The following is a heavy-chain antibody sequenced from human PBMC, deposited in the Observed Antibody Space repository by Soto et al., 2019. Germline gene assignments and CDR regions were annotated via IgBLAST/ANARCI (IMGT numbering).Heavy chain of an antibody. CDR2: IGADSVNT. J-gene: IGHJ4*02. V-gene: IGHV1-18*01. D-gene: IGHD2-8*01. CDR1: GYSFTTYG. Sequence: QVQLVQSGAEVKNPGASVKVSCRAGGYSFTTYGISWVRQAPGEGLEWMGWIGADSVNTKSAQKFQDRLTMTTDTSTSTAYMELGSLRSDDTAIYYCAREYCTSESCYGSDYWGQGTLVTVSS. CDR3: AREYCTSESCYGSDY.